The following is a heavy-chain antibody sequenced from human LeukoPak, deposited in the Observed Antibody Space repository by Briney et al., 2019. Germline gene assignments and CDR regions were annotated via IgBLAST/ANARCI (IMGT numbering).Heavy chain of an antibody. V-gene: IGHV1-18*01. CDR2: INTNNGNT. J-gene: IGHJ2*01. D-gene: IGHD3-22*01. CDR1: GYTFTNYA. CDR3: ARVLVGGYYDSSGRRYFDL. Sequence: ASVKVSCKASGYTFTNYAFSWVRQAPGQGLEWMGWINTNNGNTNYVKRLQGRVTMTTDTSTSTAYMELRSLRSEDTAVYYCARVLVGGYYDSSGRRYFDLWGRGTLVTVSS.